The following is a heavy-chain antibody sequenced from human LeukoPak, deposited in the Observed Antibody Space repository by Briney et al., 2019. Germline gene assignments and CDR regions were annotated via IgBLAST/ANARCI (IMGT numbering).Heavy chain of an antibody. V-gene: IGHV1-18*04. CDR1: GYTFTNYY. CDR2: ISAYNGNT. CDR3: ARDRLERRFRFDP. D-gene: IGHD1-1*01. J-gene: IGHJ5*02. Sequence: ASVKVSCKASGYTFTNYYIHWVRQAPGQGLEWMGWISAYNGNTNYAQKLQGRVTMTTDTSTSTAYMELRSLRSDDTAVYYCARDRLERRFRFDPWGQGTLVTVSS.